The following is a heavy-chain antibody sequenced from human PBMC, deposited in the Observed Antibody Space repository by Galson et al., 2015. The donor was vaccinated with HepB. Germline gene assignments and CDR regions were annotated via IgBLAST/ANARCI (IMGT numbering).Heavy chain of an antibody. V-gene: IGHV1-69*13. Sequence: SVKVSCKASGGTFSSYAISWVRQAPGQGLEWMGGIIPIFGTANYAQKFQGRVTITADESTSTAYMELSSLRSEDTAVYYCARDATYYYDSSGYYCVPEAFEIWGQGTMVTVSS. CDR2: IIPIFGTA. CDR1: GGTFSSYA. CDR3: ARDATYYYDSSGYYCVPEAFEI. D-gene: IGHD3-22*01. J-gene: IGHJ3*02.